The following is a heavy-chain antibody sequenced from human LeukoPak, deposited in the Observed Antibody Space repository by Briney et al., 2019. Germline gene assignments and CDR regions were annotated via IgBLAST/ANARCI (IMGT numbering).Heavy chain of an antibody. V-gene: IGHV4-39*01. CDR1: GGSISSSNYY. Sequence: SETLSLTCTVSGGSISSSNYYSWGWVRQPPGKGLEWIGNIYNSGPTDYNPSLKSRVTISVDTSRNQFSLELRSVTAADTAVYYCARHRYSGDYYAGAGLDHWGQGTLVTVPS. CDR3: ARHRYSGDYYAGAGLDH. J-gene: IGHJ4*02. D-gene: IGHD3-22*01. CDR2: IYNSGPT.